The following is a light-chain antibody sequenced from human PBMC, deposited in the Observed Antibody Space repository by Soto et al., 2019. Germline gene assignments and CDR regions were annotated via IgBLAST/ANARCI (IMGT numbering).Light chain of an antibody. CDR1: QSVSSN. CDR2: GAS. J-gene: IGKJ1*01. CDR3: QQYADWPKT. Sequence: EIGMSQSPATVSVSPGERATLSCRASQSVSSNLAWYQQKPGQAPRLLIYGASTRATGIPARFSGSGSGTEFTLTISSLQSEDFAVYFCQQYADWPKTFGQGTKVDNK. V-gene: IGKV3-15*01.